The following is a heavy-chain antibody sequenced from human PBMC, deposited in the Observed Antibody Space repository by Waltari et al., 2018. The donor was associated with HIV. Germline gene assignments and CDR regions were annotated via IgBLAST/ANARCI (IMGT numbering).Heavy chain of an antibody. Sequence: EVQLLESGGGLVQPGGSLRLSCAASGFTFSSYAMSWVRQAPGKGLEWVSAISGSGGSTYYADSVKGRFTISIDNSKNTLYLQMNSLRAEDTAVYYCAKDIRVWYYYDSSGAFWGQGTLVTVSS. CDR1: GFTFSSYA. J-gene: IGHJ4*02. V-gene: IGHV3-23*01. CDR3: AKDIRVWYYYDSSGAF. D-gene: IGHD3-22*01. CDR2: ISGSGGST.